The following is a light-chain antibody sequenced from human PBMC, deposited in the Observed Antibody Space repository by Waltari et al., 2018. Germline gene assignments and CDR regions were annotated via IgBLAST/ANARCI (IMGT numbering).Light chain of an antibody. V-gene: IGKV3-11*01. Sequence: EVVLTQSPATLSLSPGERATLSCRASQSVSSYLAWYQQKPGPAPSLLIYAASNRATGIPARFSGSGSGTDFTLTISSLEPEDFAVYYCQQRSNWPLFGGGTKVEIK. CDR2: AAS. J-gene: IGKJ4*01. CDR3: QQRSNWPL. CDR1: QSVSSY.